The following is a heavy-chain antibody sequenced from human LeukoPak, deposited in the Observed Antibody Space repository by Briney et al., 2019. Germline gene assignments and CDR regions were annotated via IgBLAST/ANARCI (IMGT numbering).Heavy chain of an antibody. CDR1: GGSIGTSAYY. V-gene: IGHV4-31*03. J-gene: IGHJ5*01. D-gene: IGHD3-16*02. Sequence: PSETLSLTCTVSGGSIGTSAYYWNWIRQHPGKGLEWIGFISDSVSTLYNPSLKSRVTISSDTSKNQFSLKLTSVPTADMAVYYCARGRYSYGWNDSWGQGTLVTVSS. CDR3: ARGRYSYGWNDS. CDR2: ISDSVST.